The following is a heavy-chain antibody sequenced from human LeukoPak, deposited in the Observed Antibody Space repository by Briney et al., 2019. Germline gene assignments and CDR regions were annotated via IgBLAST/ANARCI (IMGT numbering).Heavy chain of an antibody. CDR1: GFTFSNYA. V-gene: IGHV3-30*04. CDR3: AVGGYCSSTSCYAVYYYYYGMDV. CDR2: ISYDGSNK. D-gene: IGHD2-2*01. Sequence: GRSLRLSCAAPGFTFSNYAIHWVRQAPGKGLEWVAVISYDGSNKYYADSVKGRFTISRDNSKNTLYLQMNSLRAEDTAVYYCAVGGYCSSTSCYAVYYYYYGMDVWGKGTTVTVSS. J-gene: IGHJ6*04.